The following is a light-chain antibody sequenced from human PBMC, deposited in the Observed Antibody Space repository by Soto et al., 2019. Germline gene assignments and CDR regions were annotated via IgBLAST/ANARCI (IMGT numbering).Light chain of an antibody. Sequence: EIVLTQSPGTLSLSPGERATLSCRATQSVSSTFLAWYQQKPGQAPRLLIYGAFSRATGIPDRFTGSASGPDFTLTISRLEPEDFAVCYCVQYDDSPSTWTFGQGTKVEV. CDR2: GAF. V-gene: IGKV3-20*01. CDR1: QSVSSTF. J-gene: IGKJ1*01. CDR3: VQYDDSPSTWT.